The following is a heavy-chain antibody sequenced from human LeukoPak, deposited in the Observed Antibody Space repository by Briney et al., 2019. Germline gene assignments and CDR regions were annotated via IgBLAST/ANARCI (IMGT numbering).Heavy chain of an antibody. D-gene: IGHD6-13*01. Sequence: GSLRLSCAGSGFKFSGYNMNWVRQPPGKGLEWIGEINHSGSTNYNPSLKSRVTISVDTSKNQFSLKLSSVTAADTAVYYCASRLYSSPLDYWGQGTLVTVSS. J-gene: IGHJ4*02. CDR2: INHSGST. CDR1: GFKFSGYN. V-gene: IGHV4-34*01. CDR3: ASRLYSSPLDY.